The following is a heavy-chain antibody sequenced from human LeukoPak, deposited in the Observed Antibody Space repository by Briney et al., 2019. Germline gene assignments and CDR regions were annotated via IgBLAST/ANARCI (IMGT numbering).Heavy chain of an antibody. J-gene: IGHJ4*02. CDR3: AKDPNSGAAYWVNFDY. Sequence: GGSLRLSCAASGFTFSSYGMHWVRQAPGKGLEWVAFIRYDGSNKYYADSVKGRFTISRDYSKNTLYLQMNSLRAEYTAVYDCAKDPNSGAAYWVNFDYWGQGTLVTVSS. CDR1: GFTFSSYG. CDR2: IRYDGSNK. D-gene: IGHD1-26*01. V-gene: IGHV3-30*02.